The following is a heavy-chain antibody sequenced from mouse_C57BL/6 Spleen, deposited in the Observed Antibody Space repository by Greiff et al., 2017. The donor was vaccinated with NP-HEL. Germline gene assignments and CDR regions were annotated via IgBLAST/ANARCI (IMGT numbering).Heavy chain of an antibody. CDR2: IHPNSGST. D-gene: IGHD4-1*01. CDR3: ARPGTWYFDY. CDR1: GYTFTSYW. V-gene: IGHV1-64*01. Sequence: VKLQQPGAELVKPGASVKLSCKASGYTFTSYWMHWVKQRPGQGLEWIGMIHPNSGSTNYNEKFKSKATLTVDKSSSTAYMQLSSLTSEDSAVYYCARPGTWYFDYWGQGTTLTVSS. J-gene: IGHJ2*01.